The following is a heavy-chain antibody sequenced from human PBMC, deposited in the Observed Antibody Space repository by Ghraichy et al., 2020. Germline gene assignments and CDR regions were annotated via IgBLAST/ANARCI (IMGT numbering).Heavy chain of an antibody. CDR3: ARGIRRAVAGSTYYYGLDV. CDR2: VARGGTT. Sequence: GESLRLSCAASGFTVSSTYMTWVRQAPGKGLVWVSLVARGGTTFYADSVKGRFTISRDNSRNTLYLQMNSLSAEDTAVYYCARGIRRAVAGSTYYYGLDVWGQGTTVTVSS. V-gene: IGHV3-53*01. CDR1: GFTVSSTY. J-gene: IGHJ6*02. D-gene: IGHD6-19*01.